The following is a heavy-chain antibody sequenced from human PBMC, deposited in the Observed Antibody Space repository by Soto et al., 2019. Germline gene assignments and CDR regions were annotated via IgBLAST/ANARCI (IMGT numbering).Heavy chain of an antibody. CDR3: ARDLFPYTGVAY. V-gene: IGHV1-46*01. CDR1: GYTFTHCF. J-gene: IGHJ4*02. CDR2: INPSDGTT. D-gene: IGHD2-21*01. Sequence: QVQLVQSGAEVKKPGASVKVSCKACGYTFTHCFVNWVRQAPGQGLEWMGIINPSDGTTNYAQNFQGRVTMTRDTSTNTLYMELSSLRSDDTAIYYCARDLFPYTGVAYWGQGTLVTVSS.